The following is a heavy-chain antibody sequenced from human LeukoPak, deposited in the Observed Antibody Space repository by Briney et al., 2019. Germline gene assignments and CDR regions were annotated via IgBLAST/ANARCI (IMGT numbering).Heavy chain of an antibody. J-gene: IGHJ6*02. CDR2: IKQDESEK. V-gene: IGHV3-7*01. CDR1: GFTFSSYW. D-gene: IGHD5-12*01. Sequence: GGSLRLSCAASGFTFSSYWMSWVRQAPGKGLEWVANIKQDESEKYYVDSVRGRFTISRDNAKNSLYLQMNSLRAEDTAVYYCARDSGYDSRNYYYYYGMDVWGQGTTVTVSS. CDR3: ARDSGYDSRNYYYYYGMDV.